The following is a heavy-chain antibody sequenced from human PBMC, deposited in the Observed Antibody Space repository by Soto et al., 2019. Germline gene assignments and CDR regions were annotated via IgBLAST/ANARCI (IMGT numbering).Heavy chain of an antibody. CDR3: ARVQRLSYDSLSCNHPATYGMSA. CDR2: ISAYNGNT. V-gene: IGHV1-18*01. J-gene: IGHJ6*02. Sequence: ASVKVSCKASGYTFTSYGISWVRQAPGQGLEWMGWISAYNGNTNYAQKLQGRVTMTTDTSTSTAYMELRSLRSDDTAVYYCARVQRLSYDSLSCNHPATYGMSACGQGTTVPVYS. D-gene: IGHD3-9*01. CDR1: GYTFTSYG.